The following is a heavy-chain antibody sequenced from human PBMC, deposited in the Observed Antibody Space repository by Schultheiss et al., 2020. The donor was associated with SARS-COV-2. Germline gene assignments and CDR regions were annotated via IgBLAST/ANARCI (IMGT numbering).Heavy chain of an antibody. CDR1: GFTFSSYA. J-gene: IGHJ6*02. D-gene: IGHD2-15*01. CDR2: ISYDGSNK. Sequence: GGSLRLSCAASGFTFSSYAMHWVRQAPGKGLEWVAVISYDGSNKYYADSVKGRFTISRDNSKNTLYLQMNSLRAEDTAVYYCAKDIVVVVAASHYYYYGMDVWGQGTTVTVSS. CDR3: AKDIVVVVAASHYYYYGMDV. V-gene: IGHV3-30-3*01.